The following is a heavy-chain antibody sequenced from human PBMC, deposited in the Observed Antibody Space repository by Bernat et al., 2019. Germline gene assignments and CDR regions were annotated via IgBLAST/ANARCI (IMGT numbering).Heavy chain of an antibody. V-gene: IGHV4-31*03. CDR1: GGSISSGDYY. CDR2: INYSGRT. D-gene: IGHD6-13*01. CDR3: ARVVKSSWHNDY. Sequence: QVQLQELGPGLVKPSQTLSLTCTVSGGSISSGDYYWNWIRQHPGKGLEWIGYINYSGRTYYNPSLKSRVSISVDTSKNQFSLKLSSVTAADTAVYYCARVVKSSWHNDYWGQGTLVIVSS. J-gene: IGHJ4*02.